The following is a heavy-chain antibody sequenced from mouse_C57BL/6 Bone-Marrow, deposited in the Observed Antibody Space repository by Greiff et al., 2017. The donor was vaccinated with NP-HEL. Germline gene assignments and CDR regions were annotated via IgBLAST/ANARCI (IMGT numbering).Heavy chain of an antibody. CDR1: GYTFTDYY. J-gene: IGHJ3*01. CDR2: IYPGSGNT. D-gene: IGHD5-1-1*01. V-gene: IGHV1-76*01. Sequence: QVQLKESGAELVRPGASVKLSCKASGYTFTDYYINWVKQRPGQGLEWIARIYPGSGNTYYNEKFKGKATLTAEKSSSTAYMQLSSLTSEDSAVYFCARGKDTSYWGQGTLVTVSA. CDR3: ARGKDTSY.